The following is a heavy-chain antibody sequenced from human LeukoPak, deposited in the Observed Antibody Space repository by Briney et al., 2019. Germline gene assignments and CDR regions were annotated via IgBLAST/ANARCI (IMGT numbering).Heavy chain of an antibody. D-gene: IGHD3-22*01. CDR2: INTDGSTT. Sequence: GGSLRLSCAASGFTFSRYWMHWVRQAPGKGLVWVSRINTDGSTTSYADSVRGRFTVSRDNSKNTLYLQMNSLRAEDTAVYYCARDSADSSGYYYYLDYWGQGTLVTVSS. CDR1: GFTFSRYW. V-gene: IGHV3-74*01. J-gene: IGHJ4*02. CDR3: ARDSADSSGYYYYLDY.